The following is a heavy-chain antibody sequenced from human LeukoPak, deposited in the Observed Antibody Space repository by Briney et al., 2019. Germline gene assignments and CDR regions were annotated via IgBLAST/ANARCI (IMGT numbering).Heavy chain of an antibody. D-gene: IGHD1-20*01. CDR1: GFTLSSYW. CDR2: IKQDGSEK. Sequence: GGSLRLSCAASGFTLSSYWMSWVRQAPGKGLEWVANIKQDGSEKYYVDSVKGRFTISRDNAKNSLYLQMNSLRAEDTAVYYCARDESLTGTGLDYWGQGTLVTVSS. CDR3: ARDESLTGTGLDY. V-gene: IGHV3-7*01. J-gene: IGHJ4*02.